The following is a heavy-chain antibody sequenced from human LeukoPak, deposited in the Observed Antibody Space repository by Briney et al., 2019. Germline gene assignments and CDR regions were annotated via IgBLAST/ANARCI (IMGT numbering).Heavy chain of an antibody. J-gene: IGHJ4*02. D-gene: IGHD1-26*01. CDR1: GYRFTSYW. CDR2: IYPGDSDT. Sequence: GESLKISCKGSGYRFTSYWIGWVRQMPGKGLEWMGIIYPGDSDTRYSPSFQGQVSISADKSISTAYLQWSSLKASDTAMYYCARPPSGNYPRGDYFDYWGQGTLVTVSS. CDR3: ARPPSGNYPRGDYFDY. V-gene: IGHV5-51*01.